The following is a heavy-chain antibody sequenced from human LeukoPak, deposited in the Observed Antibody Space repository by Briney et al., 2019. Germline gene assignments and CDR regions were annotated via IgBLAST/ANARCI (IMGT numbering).Heavy chain of an antibody. J-gene: IGHJ4*02. D-gene: IGHD2-15*01. Sequence: SETLSLTCTVSGGSISSSSYYWGWIRQPPGKGLEWIGSIYYSGSTYYNPSLKSRVTIPVDTSKNQFSLKLSSVTAADTAVYYCARQRLHLVFWGQGTLVTVSS. V-gene: IGHV4-39*01. CDR2: IYYSGST. CDR3: ARQRLHLVF. CDR1: GGSISSSSYY.